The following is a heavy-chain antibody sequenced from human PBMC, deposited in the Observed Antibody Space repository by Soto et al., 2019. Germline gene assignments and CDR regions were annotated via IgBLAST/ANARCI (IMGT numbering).Heavy chain of an antibody. V-gene: IGHV4-30-2*01. CDR1: GGSISSGGYS. Sequence: SETLSLTCTVSGGSISSGGYSWSWIRQPPGKGLEWIGEINHSGSTNYNPSLKSRVSISVDTSKNQFSLKLSSVTAADTAVYYCARTLIVLVPATIPNWFDPWGQGTLVTVSS. CDR3: ARTLIVLVPATIPNWFDP. CDR2: INHSGST. J-gene: IGHJ5*02. D-gene: IGHD2-2*01.